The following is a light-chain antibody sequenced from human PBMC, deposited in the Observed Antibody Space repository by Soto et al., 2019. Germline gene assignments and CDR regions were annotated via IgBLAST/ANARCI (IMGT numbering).Light chain of an antibody. J-gene: IGKJ5*01. V-gene: IGKV1-39*01. CDR1: QSISSY. CDR3: QQTYSTPIT. Sequence: DIQMTQSPSSLSASVGDRVTITCRASQSISSYLNWYQQKPGKAPKLLIYAASSLQSGVPSRFSGSGSGTDFTLTISSLQPEDFATYYCQQTYSTPITFGQGRLLE. CDR2: AAS.